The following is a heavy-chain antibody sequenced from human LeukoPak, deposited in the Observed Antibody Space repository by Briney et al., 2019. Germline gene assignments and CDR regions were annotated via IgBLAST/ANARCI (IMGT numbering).Heavy chain of an antibody. J-gene: IGHJ4*02. CDR1: GFTFSSYW. V-gene: IGHV3-7*01. CDR2: IKQDGSEK. CDR3: ARSISRSSSSWYGIFDY. Sequence: GGPLRLSCAASGFTFSSYWMSWVRQAPGKGLEWVANIKQDGSEKYYVDSVKGRFTISRDNAKNSLYLQMNSLRAEDTAVYYCARSISRSSSSWYGIFDYWGQGTLVTVSS. D-gene: IGHD6-13*01.